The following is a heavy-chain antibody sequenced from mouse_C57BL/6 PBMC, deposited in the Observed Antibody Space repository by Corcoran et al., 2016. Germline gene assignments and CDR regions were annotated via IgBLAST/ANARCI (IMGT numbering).Heavy chain of an antibody. Sequence: QIQLVQSGPELKKPGETVKISCKASGYTFTTYGMSWVKQAPGKGLKWMGWINTYSGVPTYADDFKGRFAFSLETSASTAYLQINNLKNEDTATYFCARKELRLPAMDYWGQGTSVTVSS. CDR2: INTYSGVP. CDR1: GYTFTTYG. V-gene: IGHV9-3*01. J-gene: IGHJ4*01. CDR3: ARKELRLPAMDY. D-gene: IGHD3-2*02.